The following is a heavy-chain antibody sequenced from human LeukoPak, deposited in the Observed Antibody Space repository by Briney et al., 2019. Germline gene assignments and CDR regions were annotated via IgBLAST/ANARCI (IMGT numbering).Heavy chain of an antibody. Sequence: PSQTLSLTCTVSSDSISSGDYYWSWIRQPAGKGLEFIGYINKKGGTFYNPPLKSRVSISIDTSKNQFSLKLTSVTAADTAVYFCAREHKSYGDYLYYFDSWGQGTLVTVSS. CDR2: INKKGGT. V-gene: IGHV4-30-4*01. D-gene: IGHD4-17*01. CDR1: SDSISSGDYY. J-gene: IGHJ4*02. CDR3: AREHKSYGDYLYYFDS.